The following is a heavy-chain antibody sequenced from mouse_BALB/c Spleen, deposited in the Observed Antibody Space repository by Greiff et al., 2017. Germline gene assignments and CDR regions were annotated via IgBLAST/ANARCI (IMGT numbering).Heavy chain of an antibody. Sequence: VQLQQSGADLAKPGASVKMSCKASGYTFTSYWMNWVKQRPGQGLEWIGYINPSTGYTAYNQKFKDKATLTADKSSSTAYLQLSSLTSVDSAVYYCARDDDGYYDADWGQGTLVTVSA. D-gene: IGHD2-3*01. CDR2: INPSTGYT. CDR1: GYTFTSYW. V-gene: IGHV1-7*01. J-gene: IGHJ3*01. CDR3: ARDDDGYYDAD.